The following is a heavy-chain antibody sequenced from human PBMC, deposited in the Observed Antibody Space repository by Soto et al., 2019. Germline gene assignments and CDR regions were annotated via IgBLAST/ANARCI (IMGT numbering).Heavy chain of an antibody. CDR3: ARDQGVAIIKDH. J-gene: IGHJ4*02. CDR1: GFTFRNHA. V-gene: IGHV3-33*08. CDR2: IGYDGTSK. Sequence: QVQLVESGGGVVQPGRSLRLSCAASGFTFRNHAMHWVRQAPGKGLEWVGLIGYDGTSKYYADSVKGRFTISRDNSKNTLYLEMNSLRVEDTAIYYCARDQGVAIIKDHWGQGTLVTVSS.